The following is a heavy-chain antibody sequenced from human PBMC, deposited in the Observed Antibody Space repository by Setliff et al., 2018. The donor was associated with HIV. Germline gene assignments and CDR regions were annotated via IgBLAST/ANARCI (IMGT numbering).Heavy chain of an antibody. V-gene: IGHV5-51*01. D-gene: IGHD5-18*01. J-gene: IGHJ6*03. CDR1: GYTFTDYW. CDR2: IYPGDSDT. CDR3: ASQRQLTITDYYMDV. Sequence: GESLKISCKASGYTFTDYWIGWVRQMPGRGLEWMAIIYPGDSDTRYSPSFQGQVTISADKSISTAYLQWSSLKASDTAMYYCASQRQLTITDYYMDVWGKGTTVTVSS.